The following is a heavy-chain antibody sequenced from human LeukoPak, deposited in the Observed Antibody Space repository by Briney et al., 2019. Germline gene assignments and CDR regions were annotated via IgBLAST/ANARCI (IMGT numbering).Heavy chain of an antibody. D-gene: IGHD3-16*01. CDR3: ARRCRSNSCLQS. Sequence: PGGSLRLSCAASGFTFSDYEMNWVRQAPGKGLEWLSHISVSGTTIHYADSVKGRFTISRDNAKNSVYLQMTSLRAEDTALYYCARRCRSNSCLQSWGQGTLVTVSS. CDR2: ISVSGTTI. CDR1: GFTFSDYE. J-gene: IGHJ4*02. V-gene: IGHV3-48*03.